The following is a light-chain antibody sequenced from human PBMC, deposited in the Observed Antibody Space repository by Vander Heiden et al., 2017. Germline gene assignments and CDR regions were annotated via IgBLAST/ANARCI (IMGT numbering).Light chain of an antibody. J-gene: IGKJ4*01. Sequence: DIQMTQSPSSLSASVGDRVTITCRASQSMSSYLNWYQQKPGKAPKLLIYAASSLQSGVPSRFSGSGSGTDFTLTISSRQPEDFATYYFQQSYNNPPVTFGGGTKVEI. CDR3: QQSYNNPPVT. CDR2: AAS. CDR1: QSMSSY. V-gene: IGKV1-39*01.